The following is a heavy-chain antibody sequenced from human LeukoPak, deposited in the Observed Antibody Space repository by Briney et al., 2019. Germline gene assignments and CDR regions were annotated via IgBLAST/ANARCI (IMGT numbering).Heavy chain of an antibody. CDR1: GFTFSSYS. J-gene: IGHJ4*02. CDR2: MSSNSGTI. CDR3: ARIDGGYVPLDY. V-gene: IGHV3-48*01. Sequence: GGSLRLSCTASGFTFSSYSMNWVRQAPGKGLEWVSYMSSNSGTINYADSVKGRFTISRDNGKNALYLQMNSLRVEDTAVYYCARIDGGYVPLDYWGQGTLVTVSS. D-gene: IGHD5-12*01.